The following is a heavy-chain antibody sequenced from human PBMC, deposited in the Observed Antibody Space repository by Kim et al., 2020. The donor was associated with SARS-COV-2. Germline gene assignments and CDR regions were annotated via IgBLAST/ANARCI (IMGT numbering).Heavy chain of an antibody. J-gene: IGHJ5*02. CDR3: ATIRITMVRGWFDP. V-gene: IGHV4-39*01. Sequence: SETLSLTCTVSGGSISSSSYYWGWIRQPPGKGLEWIGSIYYSGSTYYNPSLKSRVTISVDTSKNQFSLKLSSVTAADTAVYYCATIRITMVRGWFDPWGQGTLVTVSS. CDR1: GGSISSSSYY. CDR2: IYYSGST. D-gene: IGHD3-10*01.